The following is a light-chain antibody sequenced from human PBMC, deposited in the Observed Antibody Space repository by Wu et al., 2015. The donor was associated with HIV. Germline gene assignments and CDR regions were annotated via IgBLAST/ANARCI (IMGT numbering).Light chain of an antibody. CDR2: DVS. V-gene: IGKV3-20*01. J-gene: IGKJ5*01. CDR3: QQYSDSPLT. Sequence: IVLTQSPATLSVSPGQRATLSCRASQTVGSKLAWYQQRPGQAPRLLIYDVSRRATDIPDRFSGSGSGTDFTLSISRLEPEDVAVYYCQQYSDSPLTFGQGTRLEIK. CDR1: QTVGSK.